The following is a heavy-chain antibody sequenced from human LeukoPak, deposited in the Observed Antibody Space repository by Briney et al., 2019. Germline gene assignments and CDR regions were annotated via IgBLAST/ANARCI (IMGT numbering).Heavy chain of an antibody. D-gene: IGHD6-6*01. V-gene: IGHV1-69*05. CDR2: IIPIFGTA. CDR1: AGTFSSYA. CDR3: ARDLSAGIAARGAFDI. Sequence: GASVKVSCKAYAGTFSSYAISWVRQAPAQGVEWTGGIIPIFGTANYAQKFQGRVTITTDESTSTAYMELSSLRSEDTAVYYCARDLSAGIAARGAFDIWGQGTMVTVSS. J-gene: IGHJ3*02.